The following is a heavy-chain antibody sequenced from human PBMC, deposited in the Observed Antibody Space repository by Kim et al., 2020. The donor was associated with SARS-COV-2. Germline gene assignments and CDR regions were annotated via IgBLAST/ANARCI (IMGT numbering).Heavy chain of an antibody. V-gene: IGHV1-69*13. CDR2: IIPIFGTA. J-gene: IGHJ4*02. CDR1: GGTFSSYA. CDR3: ARGGWSYDYIWGSYRFYFDY. Sequence: SVKVSCKASGGTFSSYAINWVRQAPGQGLEWMGGIIPIFGTANYAQKFQGRGTITADESTSTAYMELSSLRSEDTAVYYCARGGWSYDYIWGSYRFYFDYWGQGTLVTVSS. D-gene: IGHD3-16*02.